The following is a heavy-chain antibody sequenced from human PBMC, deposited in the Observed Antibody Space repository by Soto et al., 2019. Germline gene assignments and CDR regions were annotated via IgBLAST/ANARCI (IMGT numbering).Heavy chain of an antibody. CDR1: GGSISSYY. V-gene: IGHV4-59*08. J-gene: IGHJ4*02. CDR3: ARLKGGYSLSIDY. CDR2: IYYSGST. D-gene: IGHD5-12*01. Sequence: SETLYLTCTVSGGSISSYYWSWIRQPPGKGLEWIGYIYYSGSTNYKPSLKSRVTISVDTSKNQFSLKLSSVTAADTAVYYCARLKGGYSLSIDYWGQGTLVTSPQ.